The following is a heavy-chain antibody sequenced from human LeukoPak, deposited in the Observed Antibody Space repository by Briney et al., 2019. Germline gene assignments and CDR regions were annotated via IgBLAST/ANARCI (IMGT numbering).Heavy chain of an antibody. J-gene: IGHJ6*02. D-gene: IGHD3-3*01. CDR2: ISGSGGST. CDR1: GFTFSSYA. Sequence: PGGSLRLSCAASGFTFSSYAMSWVRQAPGKGLEWVSAISGSGGSTYYADSVKGRFTISRDNSKNTLYLQMNSLRAEDTAVYYCAKDPGGYDFWSGYFNYYYGMDVWGQGTTVTVSS. CDR3: AKDPGGYDFWSGYFNYYYGMDV. V-gene: IGHV3-23*01.